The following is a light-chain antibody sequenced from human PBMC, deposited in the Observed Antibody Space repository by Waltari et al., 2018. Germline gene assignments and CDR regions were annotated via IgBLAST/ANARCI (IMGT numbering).Light chain of an antibody. CDR3: QQYNNWPLYT. CDR1: QSVSNN. V-gene: IGKV3-15*01. CDR2: DAS. Sequence: EAMMTQSPATLSVSPGDRATLSCRASQSVSNNVAWFQQKPGQAPSLLIYDASTRATGVPARVSGSGSGTEFTLTISSLQTEDFAVYYCQQYNNWPLYTFGQGTKLEIK. J-gene: IGKJ2*01.